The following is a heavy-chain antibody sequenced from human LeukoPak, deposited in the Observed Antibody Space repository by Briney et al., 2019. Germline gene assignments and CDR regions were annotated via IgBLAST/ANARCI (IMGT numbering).Heavy chain of an antibody. J-gene: IGHJ6*03. CDR3: ARLDRNYYYLDV. CDR1: GYTFTVHY. CDR2: INPTTGVA. D-gene: IGHD1-1*01. Sequence: ASVKDSCKTSGYTFTVHYMNWVRQAPGQGLEWMGRINPTTGVANYAQKFQGRITVTRDTSINTAYMELSSLTSDDTAVYYCARLDRNYYYLDVWGQGTTVTVSS. V-gene: IGHV1-2*06.